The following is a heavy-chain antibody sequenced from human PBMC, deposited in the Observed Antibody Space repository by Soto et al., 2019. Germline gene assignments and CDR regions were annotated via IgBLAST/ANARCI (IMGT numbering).Heavy chain of an antibody. Sequence: VQVVQSEAEAKKPGSSVKLSCEVSGVTFSNAAFSWVRQAPGQGLEWMGGIIPIFGGAKYAQKFQGRVEITADEFTDILYMEVTSLTIDDTAVYFCARDGQYRPQAIITEYFGMDVWGQGTTVTVS. CDR3: ARDGQYRPQAIITEYFGMDV. J-gene: IGHJ6*02. D-gene: IGHD2-2*02. CDR2: IIPIFGGA. CDR1: GVTFSNAA. V-gene: IGHV1-69*01.